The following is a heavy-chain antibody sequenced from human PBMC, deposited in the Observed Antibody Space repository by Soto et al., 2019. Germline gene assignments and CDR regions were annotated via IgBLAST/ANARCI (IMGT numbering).Heavy chain of an antibody. CDR3: ARNIAARTGYYYYGMDV. CDR1: GGTFSSYA. J-gene: IGHJ6*02. V-gene: IGHV1-69*06. Sequence: SVKVSCKASGGTFSSYAISWVRQAPGQGLEWMGGIIPIFGTANYAQKFQGRVTITADKSTSTAYMELSSLRSEDTAVYYCARNIAARTGYYYYGMDVWGQGTTVTVYS. CDR2: IIPIFGTA. D-gene: IGHD6-6*01.